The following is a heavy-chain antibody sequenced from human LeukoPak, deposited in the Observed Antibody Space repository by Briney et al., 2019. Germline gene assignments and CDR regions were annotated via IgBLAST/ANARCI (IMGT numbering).Heavy chain of an antibody. J-gene: IGHJ4*02. V-gene: IGHV3-7*01. CDR2: IKEDGSEK. CDR1: GFTFSTYW. Sequence: QPGGSLRLSCAASGFTFSTYWMSWVRQAPGKGLEWVANIKEDGSEKYYGDSVRGRFTISRDNAKNSLYLQMNSLRAEDTAVYYCARDSSGYQWGQGALVTVSS. D-gene: IGHD3-22*01. CDR3: ARDSSGYQ.